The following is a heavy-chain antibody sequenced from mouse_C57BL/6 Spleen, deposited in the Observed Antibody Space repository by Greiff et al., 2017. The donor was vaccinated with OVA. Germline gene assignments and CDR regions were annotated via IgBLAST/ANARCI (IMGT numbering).Heavy chain of an antibody. J-gene: IGHJ2*01. D-gene: IGHD1-1*01. V-gene: IGHV1-20*01. CDR1: GYSFTGYF. CDR2: INPYNGDT. CDR3: AREGGTTVVGRGYFDY. Sequence: VQLQQSGPELVKPGDSVKISCKASGYSFTGYFMNWVMQSHGKSLEWIGRINPYNGDTFYNQKFKGKATLTVDKSSSTAHMELRSPTSEDSAVYYCAREGGTTVVGRGYFDYWGQGTTLTVSS.